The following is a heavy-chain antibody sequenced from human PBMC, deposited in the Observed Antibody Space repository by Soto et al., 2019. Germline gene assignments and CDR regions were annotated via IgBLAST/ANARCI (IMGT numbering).Heavy chain of an antibody. V-gene: IGHV6-1*01. Sequence: PSQTLSLTCAITGDSVSSNSAGCSWARQSPSRGLEWLGRTYYRSKWYYEYAVSVRGRITINPDTSKNQYSLQLNSVTPEDTAVYFCARGEQYSGRIFDYWGQGTLVTVSS. CDR2: TYYRSKWYY. CDR3: ARGEQYSGRIFDY. D-gene: IGHD1-26*01. J-gene: IGHJ4*01. CDR1: GDSVSSNSAG.